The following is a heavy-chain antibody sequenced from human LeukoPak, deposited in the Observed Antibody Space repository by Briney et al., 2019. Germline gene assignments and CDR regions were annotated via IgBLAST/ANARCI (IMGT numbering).Heavy chain of an antibody. V-gene: IGHV1-24*01. D-gene: IGHD6-19*01. Sequence: GASVKVSCTVSGYTLTELSMHWVRQAPGKGLEWMGGFNPEDGETIYAQKFQGRVTMTEDTSTDTAYMELSSLGSEDTAVYYCATPPYSSGWRTFDYWGQGTLVTVSS. J-gene: IGHJ4*02. CDR3: ATPPYSSGWRTFDY. CDR2: FNPEDGET. CDR1: GYTLTELS.